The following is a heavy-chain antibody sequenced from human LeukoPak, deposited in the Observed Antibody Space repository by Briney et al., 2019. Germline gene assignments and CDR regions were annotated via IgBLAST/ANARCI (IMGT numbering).Heavy chain of an antibody. D-gene: IGHD6-19*01. CDR2: IIPIFGTA. V-gene: IGHV1-69*13. CDR3: ARDLAVAGTLYYFDY. CDR1: GGTFSSYA. J-gene: IGHJ4*02. Sequence: ASVTVSCKASGGTFSSYAISWVRQAPGQGLEWMGGIIPIFGTANYAQKFQGRVTVTADESTSTAYMELSSLRSEDTAVYYCARDLAVAGTLYYFDYWGQGTLVTVSS.